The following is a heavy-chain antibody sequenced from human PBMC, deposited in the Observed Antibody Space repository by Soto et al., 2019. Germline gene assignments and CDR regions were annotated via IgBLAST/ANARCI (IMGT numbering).Heavy chain of an antibody. CDR1: GGTFSSYA. D-gene: IGHD1-1*01. Sequence: GASVKVSCKASGGTFSSYAISWVRQAPGQGLEWMGGIILIFGTANYAQKFQGRVTITADESTSTAYMELSSLRSEDTAVYYCARVKLERRPGAFDIWGQGTMVTVSS. J-gene: IGHJ3*02. V-gene: IGHV1-69*13. CDR2: IILIFGTA. CDR3: ARVKLERRPGAFDI.